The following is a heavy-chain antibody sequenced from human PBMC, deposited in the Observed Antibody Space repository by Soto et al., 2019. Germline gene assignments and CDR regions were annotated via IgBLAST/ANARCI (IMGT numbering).Heavy chain of an antibody. J-gene: IGHJ4*02. CDR1: GFTFSDYY. D-gene: IGHD6-13*01. Sequence: GGSLRLSCAVSGFTFSDYYMTWIRQAPGKGLEWVSYISSSTSHTNYADSVKGRFTISRDNAKNSLFLQMNSLRAEDTAVYYCARARGAAADYFDFWGQGT. CDR3: ARARGAAADYFDF. CDR2: ISSSTSHT. V-gene: IGHV3-11*05.